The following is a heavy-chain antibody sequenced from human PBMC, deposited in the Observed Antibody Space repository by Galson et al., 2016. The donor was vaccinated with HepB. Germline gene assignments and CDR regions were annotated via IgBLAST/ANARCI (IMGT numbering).Heavy chain of an antibody. D-gene: IGHD6-19*01. Sequence: SLRLSCAASGFIFRRTGMHWVRQAPGKGLEWVSYISGSADSRRYADSVKGRFTISRDNSKNSLYLQMNNLRAEDTAVYYRARMVPLYSGGWYVRGDGWFDPWGQGTLVTVSS. CDR2: ISGSADSR. J-gene: IGHJ5*02. V-gene: IGHV3-48*04. CDR1: GFIFRRTG. CDR3: ARMVPLYSGGWYVRGDGWFDP.